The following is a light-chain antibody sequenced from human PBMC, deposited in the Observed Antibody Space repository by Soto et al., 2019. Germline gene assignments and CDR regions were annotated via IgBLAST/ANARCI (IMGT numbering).Light chain of an antibody. CDR3: ATWDDSLSCVV. Sequence: QSVLTQPPSASGTPGQRVTISCSGSSSNIESNFVYWYQHLPGTAPKLLIYRNILRPSGVPDRFSASKSGTSASLAIGGLRSEDEADYFCATWDDSLSCVVFGGGTKVTVL. J-gene: IGLJ2*01. CDR1: SSNIESNF. CDR2: RNI. V-gene: IGLV1-47*01.